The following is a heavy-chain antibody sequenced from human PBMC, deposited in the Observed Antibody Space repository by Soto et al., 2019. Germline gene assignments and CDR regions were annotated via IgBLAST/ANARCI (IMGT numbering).Heavy chain of an antibody. Sequence: KSSETLSLTCAVSGDSISGSQWWSWVRLPPGKGLEWIGEISHTGTTNYNPSLKSRVTMSVDTSKNQFSLKLRSVTAADTAVYYCGGKNYDSSGYFAYWGKGPLVTVSS. CDR2: ISHTGTT. J-gene: IGHJ4*02. CDR1: GDSISGSQW. V-gene: IGHV4-4*02. CDR3: GGKNYDSSGYFAY. D-gene: IGHD3-22*01.